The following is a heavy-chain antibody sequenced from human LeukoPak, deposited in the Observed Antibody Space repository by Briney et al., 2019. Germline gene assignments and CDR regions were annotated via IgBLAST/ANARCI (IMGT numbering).Heavy chain of an antibody. J-gene: IGHJ4*02. D-gene: IGHD2-2*01. CDR2: ITSNGGST. Sequence: PGAAVRLSCASCGFTFSSYVMQWVRQARRKGLEYVSAITSNGGSTYYANSVQGRFTISRDNSKNTLYLQMSSLRDEDIAVYYRTRDKLPGRGIVVVPAALDYWGQGTLVTVSS. CDR3: TRDKLPGRGIVVVPAALDY. V-gene: IGHV3-64*01. CDR1: GFTFSSYV.